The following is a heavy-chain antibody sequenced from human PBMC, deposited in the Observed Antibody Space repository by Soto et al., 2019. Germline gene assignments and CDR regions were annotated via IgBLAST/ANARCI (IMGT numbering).Heavy chain of an antibody. CDR3: ASGVVLEMAYYFDY. J-gene: IGHJ4*02. CDR2: IIPIFGTA. V-gene: IGHV1-69*12. D-gene: IGHD3-22*01. CDR1: GGTFSSYA. Sequence: QVQLVQSGAEVKKPGSSVKVSCKASGGTFSSYAISWVRQAPGQGLEWMGGIIPIFGTANYAQKFQGRVTXXAXEXXSTAYMELSSLRSEDTAVYYCASGVVLEMAYYFDYWGQGTLVTVSS.